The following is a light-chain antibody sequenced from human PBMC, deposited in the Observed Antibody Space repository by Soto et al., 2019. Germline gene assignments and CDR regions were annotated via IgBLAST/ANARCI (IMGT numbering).Light chain of an antibody. CDR2: DAS. Sequence: EIVLTQSPATLSLSPGERATVSCRASQSVSRYLAWYQQKPGQAPRLLIYDASNRATGIPARFSGSGSGTDFTLTISSLEPEDFAVYYCQQRSNWPITFGQGTRLEI. CDR3: QQRSNWPIT. V-gene: IGKV3-11*01. CDR1: QSVSRY. J-gene: IGKJ5*01.